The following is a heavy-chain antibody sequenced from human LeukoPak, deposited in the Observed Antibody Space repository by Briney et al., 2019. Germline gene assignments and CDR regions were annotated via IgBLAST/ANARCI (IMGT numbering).Heavy chain of an antibody. D-gene: IGHD2-15*01. V-gene: IGHV1-18*01. CDR3: ARYGHYCSGGSCYALGRWFDP. CDR2: ISAYNGNT. CDR1: GYTFTSYG. Sequence: ASVKVSCKASGYTFTSYGISWVRQAPGQGLEWMGWISAYNGNTNYAQKLQGRVTITADKSTSTAYMELSSLRSEDTAVYYCARYGHYCSGGSCYALGRWFDPWGQGTLVTVSS. J-gene: IGHJ5*02.